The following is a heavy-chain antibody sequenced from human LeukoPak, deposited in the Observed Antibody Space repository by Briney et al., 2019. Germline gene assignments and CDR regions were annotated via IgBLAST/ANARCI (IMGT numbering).Heavy chain of an antibody. CDR2: ISSSSSYI. V-gene: IGHV3-21*01. CDR1: GFTFSSYS. CDR3: AKESSGGWYFDY. J-gene: IGHJ4*02. D-gene: IGHD6-19*01. Sequence: GGSLRLSCVVSGFTFSSYSLNWVRQAPGKGLEWVSSISSSSSYIFYADSVKGRFTISRDNAKNSLYLQMNSLRAEDTAVYYCAKESSGGWYFDYWGQGTLVTVSS.